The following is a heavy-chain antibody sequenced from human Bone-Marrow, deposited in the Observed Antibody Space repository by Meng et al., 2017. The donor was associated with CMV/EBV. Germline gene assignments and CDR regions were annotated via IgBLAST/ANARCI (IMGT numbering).Heavy chain of an antibody. Sequence: WAVYGGPFSGYYWSWIRQPRGKGLEWIGEINHSGNTNYNPSLKSRVTISVDTSKNQFSLKLSSVTAADTAVYYCARAEQTSLWALDYWGQGTLVTVSS. J-gene: IGHJ4*02. CDR2: INHSGNT. D-gene: IGHD3-16*01. CDR3: ARAEQTSLWALDY. CDR1: GGPFSGYY. V-gene: IGHV4-34*01.